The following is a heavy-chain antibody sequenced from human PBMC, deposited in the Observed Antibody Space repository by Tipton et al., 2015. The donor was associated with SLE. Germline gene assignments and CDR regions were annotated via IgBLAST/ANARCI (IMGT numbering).Heavy chain of an antibody. Sequence: QLVQSGGEVKKPGASVRLSCKAFGYPFTSQGISWVRQAPGLGPEWMGWISTYNGDTKSAQKFHDRVTMTTDTSTSTVYMELRNLRPDDTAVYFCARSICYRSCWYFDLWGRGTLVTVSS. V-gene: IGHV1-18*01. CDR1: GYPFTSQG. D-gene: IGHD1-14*01. CDR2: ISTYNGDT. CDR3: ARSICYRSCWYFDL. J-gene: IGHJ2*01.